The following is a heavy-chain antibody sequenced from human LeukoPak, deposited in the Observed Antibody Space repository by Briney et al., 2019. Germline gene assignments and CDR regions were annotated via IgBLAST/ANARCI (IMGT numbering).Heavy chain of an antibody. CDR3: GRVLLREGLDY. Sequence: GGSLRLSCAASGFTFSSYAMSWVRQAPGKGLEWVSVIYSGGSTYYADSVKGRFTISRDNSKNTLYLQMNSLRAEDTAAYYCGRVLLREGLDYWGQGTLVTVSS. CDR1: GFTFSSYA. V-gene: IGHV3-66*01. D-gene: IGHD5-24*01. CDR2: IYSGGST. J-gene: IGHJ4*02.